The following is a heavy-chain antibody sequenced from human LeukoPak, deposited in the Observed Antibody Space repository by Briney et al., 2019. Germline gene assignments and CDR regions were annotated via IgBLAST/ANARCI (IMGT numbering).Heavy chain of an antibody. CDR1: GVSFSGYY. J-gene: IGHJ4*02. V-gene: IGHV4-34*01. Sequence: SETLSLTCAVYGVSFSGYYWSWIRQPPGKGLEWIGETNHSGSTNYNPSLKSRVTISVDTSKNQFSLKLSSVTAADMAVYYCARGGYSYGTFDYWGQGTLVTVSS. D-gene: IGHD5-18*01. CDR2: TNHSGST. CDR3: ARGGYSYGTFDY.